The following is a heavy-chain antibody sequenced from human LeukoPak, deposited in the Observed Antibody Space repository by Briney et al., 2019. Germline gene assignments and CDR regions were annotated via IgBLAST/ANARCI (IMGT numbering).Heavy chain of an antibody. V-gene: IGHV3-23*01. J-gene: IGHJ6*02. CDR2: ISGSGGST. Sequence: GGSLRLSCAASGFIFSNYAMSWVRQTPEKGLEWVSAISGSGGSTYYADSVKGRFTISRDNSRNTLFLQMNSLRADDAAVYYCAKSAEVPPSQVGSYYYYDVDVWGRGTTVTVSS. CDR1: GFIFSNYA. CDR3: AKSAEVPPSQVGSYYYYDVDV. D-gene: IGHD1-26*01.